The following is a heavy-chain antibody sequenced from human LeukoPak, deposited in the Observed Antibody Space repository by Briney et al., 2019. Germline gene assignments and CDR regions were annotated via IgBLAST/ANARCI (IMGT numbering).Heavy chain of an antibody. Sequence: ASVKVSCKASGYTFTSYGISWVRQAPGQGLEWMGWISAYNGNTNYAQKLQGRVTMTTDTSTSTAYMELRSLRSEDTAVYYCARDGYCSSTSCYKGDAFDIWGQGTMVTVSS. V-gene: IGHV1-18*01. CDR1: GYTFTSYG. D-gene: IGHD2-2*03. CDR3: ARDGYCSSTSCYKGDAFDI. CDR2: ISAYNGNT. J-gene: IGHJ3*02.